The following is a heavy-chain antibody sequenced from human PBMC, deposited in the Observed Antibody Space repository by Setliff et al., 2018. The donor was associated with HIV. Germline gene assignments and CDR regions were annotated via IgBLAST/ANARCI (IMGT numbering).Heavy chain of an antibody. CDR1: GFTFSDHD. D-gene: IGHD7-27*01. J-gene: IGHJ6*03. CDR2: ISTRSTST. CDR3: ARGGLGYFYYYYMDV. Sequence: GGSLRLSCAASGFTFSDHDMIWIRQAPGKGLECLSYISTRSTSTNSADSVKGRFTISRDNAKNSLDLQMNSLRAEDTAVYYCARGGLGYFYYYYMDVWGKGTTVTVSS. V-gene: IGHV3-11*06.